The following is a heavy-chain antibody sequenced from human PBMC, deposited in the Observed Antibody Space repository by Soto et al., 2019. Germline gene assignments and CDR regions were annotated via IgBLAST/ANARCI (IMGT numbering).Heavy chain of an antibody. CDR3: ARDRAGTRTFPHNTFDL. V-gene: IGHV3-11*01. CDR1: GFSFSIYY. D-gene: IGHD6-19*01. CDR2: INNRGDAI. Sequence: QVQLVESGGGLVKPGGSLRLSCAASGFSFSIYYMTWIRQVPGRGLECISYINNRGDAIYYADSVKGRFTISRDDAKSSLFLQMDTLRAEDTAVYYCARDRAGTRTFPHNTFDLWAQGTMVTVAS. J-gene: IGHJ3*01.